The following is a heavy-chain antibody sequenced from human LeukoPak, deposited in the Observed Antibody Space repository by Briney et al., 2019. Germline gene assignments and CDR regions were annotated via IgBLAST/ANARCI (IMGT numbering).Heavy chain of an antibody. D-gene: IGHD3-10*01. Sequence: PGGSLRLSCAASGFTFSSYGMHWVRQAPGKGLEWVAFIRYDGSNKYYADSVKGRFTISRDNSKNTLYLQMNSLRAEDTAVYYCAKDYRFGELSFWFDPWGQGTLVTVSS. CDR2: IRYDGSNK. CDR1: GFTFSSYG. V-gene: IGHV3-30*02. J-gene: IGHJ5*02. CDR3: AKDYRFGELSFWFDP.